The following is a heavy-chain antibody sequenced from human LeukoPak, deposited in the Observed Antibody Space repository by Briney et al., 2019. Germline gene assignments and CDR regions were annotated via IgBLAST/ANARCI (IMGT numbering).Heavy chain of an antibody. CDR1: GFTVGSNY. Sequence: PGGSLRLSCAASGFTVGSNYMNWVRQAPGKGFEWVASIYSGGSRDYADSVKGRFTMSRDSTKNTVYLQMNSLRSDDTAVYYCAGNNSASGTFLVYWGQGTLVTVSS. CDR3: AGNNSASGTFLVY. V-gene: IGHV3-66*02. D-gene: IGHD3-10*01. J-gene: IGHJ4*02. CDR2: IYSGGSR.